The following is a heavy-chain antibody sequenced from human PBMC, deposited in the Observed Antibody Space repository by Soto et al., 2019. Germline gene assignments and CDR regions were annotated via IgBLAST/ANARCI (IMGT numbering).Heavy chain of an antibody. CDR1: GGSLSGYY. CDR2: INNRGST. V-gene: IGHV4-34*01. CDR3: AKGLLGGAAS. D-gene: IGHD1-26*01. Sequence: QLHLQQWGAGLLKPSETLSLTCAVNGGSLSGYYWSWIRQPPGKGLEWIGEINNRGSTDYTPSLKSRVTMSADTSKHQFSLKLSSVTAADTAVYYCAKGLLGGAASWGQGTLVTVSS. J-gene: IGHJ3*01.